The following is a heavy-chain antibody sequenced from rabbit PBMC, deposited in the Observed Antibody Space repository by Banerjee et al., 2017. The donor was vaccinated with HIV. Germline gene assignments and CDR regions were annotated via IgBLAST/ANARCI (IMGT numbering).Heavy chain of an antibody. CDR3: ARDRTGDSGWVFNL. D-gene: IGHD4-1*01. Sequence: QSLEESGGDLVKPGASLTLTCTASGFSFSSSYWICWVRQAPGKGLEWIACIYAGSSGSTYYASWVISRFTISKTSSTTVTLQMTSLTAADTATYFCARDRTGDSGWVFNLWGPGTLVTVS. CDR2: IYAGSSGST. J-gene: IGHJ4*01. CDR1: GFSFSSSYW. V-gene: IGHV1S40*01.